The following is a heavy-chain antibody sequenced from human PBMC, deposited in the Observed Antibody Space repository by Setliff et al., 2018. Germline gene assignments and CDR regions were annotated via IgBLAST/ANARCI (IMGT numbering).Heavy chain of an antibody. CDR2: IYYSGST. V-gene: IGHV4-59*01. CDR3: ARLRGAFDY. D-gene: IGHD3-16*01. CDR1: GGSIGSYY. Sequence: PSETLSLTCTVSGGSIGSYYWSWIRQPTGKRLEWIGYIYYSGSTNYNPSLESRVTISVDTSKNQFSLRLNSATAADTAVYYCARLRGAFDYWGQGTLVTVSS. J-gene: IGHJ4*02.